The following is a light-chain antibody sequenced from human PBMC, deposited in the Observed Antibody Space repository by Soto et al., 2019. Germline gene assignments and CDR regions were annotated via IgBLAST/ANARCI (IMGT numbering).Light chain of an antibody. Sequence: QSVLTQPASVSGSPGQSIAISCTGGSGDAGTFNLISWYQKHPGKAPKLLIYEDTKRPSGVSTRFSGSKSGNTASLKISGLQAEDEADYYCCSYAGSSIYVFGIGTKLTVL. CDR3: CSYAGSSIYV. CDR2: EDT. CDR1: SGDAGTFNL. J-gene: IGLJ1*01. V-gene: IGLV2-23*01.